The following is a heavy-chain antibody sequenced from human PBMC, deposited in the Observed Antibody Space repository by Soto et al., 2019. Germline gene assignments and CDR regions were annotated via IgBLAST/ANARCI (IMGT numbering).Heavy chain of an antibody. D-gene: IGHD3-3*01. V-gene: IGHV3-30-3*01. CDR2: ISYDGSNK. CDR1: GFTFSSYA. J-gene: IGHJ3*02. Sequence: ESGGGVVQPGRSLRLSCAASGFTFSSYAMHWVRQAPGKGLEWVAVISYDGSNKYYADSVKGRFTISRDNSKNTLYLQMNSLRAADTAVYYCARDQAPYYDFWSGYRDAFDIWGQGTMVTVSS. CDR3: ARDQAPYYDFWSGYRDAFDI.